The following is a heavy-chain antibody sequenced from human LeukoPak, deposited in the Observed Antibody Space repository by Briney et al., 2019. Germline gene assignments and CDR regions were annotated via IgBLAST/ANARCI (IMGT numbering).Heavy chain of an antibody. CDR1: GFTFSSYW. CDR3: ARDLRAVPAAILYNWFDP. V-gene: IGHV3-74*01. J-gene: IGHJ5*02. CDR2: INSDGSST. Sequence: PGGSLRLSCAASGFTFSSYWMHWVRQAPGKGLVWVSRINSDGSSTSYADSVKGRFTISRDNAKNTLYLQMNSLRAEDTAVYYCARDLRAVPAAILYNWFDPWGQGTLVTVSS. D-gene: IGHD2-2*02.